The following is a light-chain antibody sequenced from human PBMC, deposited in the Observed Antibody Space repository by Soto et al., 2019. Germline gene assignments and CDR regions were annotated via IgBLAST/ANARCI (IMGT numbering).Light chain of an antibody. V-gene: IGLV2-8*01. CDR1: SSDVAGYNY. J-gene: IGLJ3*02. Sequence: QSALTQPPSASGSPGQSVTISCTGTSSDVAGYNYVSWYQQHPGKAPKLMIYEVSKRPSGVPDRFSGSKSGNTASLTVSGLQAEDEADYYCSSYAGSNNFPCVFGGGTKLTVL. CDR2: EVS. CDR3: SSYAGSNNFPCV.